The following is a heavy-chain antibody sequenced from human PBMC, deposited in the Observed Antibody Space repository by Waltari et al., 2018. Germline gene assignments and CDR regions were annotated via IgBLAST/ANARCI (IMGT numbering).Heavy chain of an antibody. J-gene: IGHJ5*02. CDR3: TKSPAP. Sequence: EVQLVESGGGLVQPGGSLRLSCAAPGFMFRSFWMGWVRQAPWKGLKWVANRNEDGSEKKYVDSVKGRYTISRDNAKNSLYLKMNSLRVDDTAVYYCTKSPAPWGQGTLVTVSS. D-gene: IGHD2-2*01. V-gene: IGHV3-7*01. CDR1: GFMFRSFW. CDR2: RNEDGSEK.